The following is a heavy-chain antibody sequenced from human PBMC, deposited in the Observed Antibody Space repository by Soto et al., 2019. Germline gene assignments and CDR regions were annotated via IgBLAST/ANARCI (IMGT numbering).Heavy chain of an antibody. CDR2: FDPEDGKT. CDR3: ATGGVYYYDSSGYYSGFDY. Sequence: ASVKVSCKVSGYTLTELSMHWVRQAPGKGLEWMGGFDPEDGKTIYAQKFQGRVTMTEDTSTDTAYMELSSLRSEDTAVYYCATGGVYYYDSSGYYSGFDYWGQGTLVTVSS. CDR1: GYTLTELS. J-gene: IGHJ4*02. D-gene: IGHD3-22*01. V-gene: IGHV1-24*01.